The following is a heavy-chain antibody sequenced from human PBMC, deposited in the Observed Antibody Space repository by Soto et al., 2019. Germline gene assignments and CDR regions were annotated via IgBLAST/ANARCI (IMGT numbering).Heavy chain of an antibody. Sequence: QVQLVESGGGVVQPGRSLRLSCAVSGFTVSTYGMHWVRQAPGKGLEWVAVISRDGGTKYYADSVKGRFTISRDNSRNPLLMAMTSLRGADTAVYYCTGEAASGYWGQGTLVTVSS. J-gene: IGHJ4*02. CDR3: TGEAASGY. CDR1: GFTVSTYG. CDR2: ISRDGGTK. D-gene: IGHD2-8*02. V-gene: IGHV3-30*03.